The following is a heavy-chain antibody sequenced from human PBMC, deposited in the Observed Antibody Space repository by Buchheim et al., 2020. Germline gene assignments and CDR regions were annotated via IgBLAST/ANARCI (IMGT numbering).Heavy chain of an antibody. D-gene: IGHD3-3*01. J-gene: IGHJ4*02. CDR3: ARDAEDLRFLEWLPLLDY. V-gene: IGHV3-30-3*01. CDR2: ISYDGSNK. CDR1: GFTFSSYA. Sequence: QVQLVESGGGVVQPGRTLRLSCAASGFTFSSYAMHWVRQAPGKGLERVAVISYDGSNKYYADSVKGRFTISRDNSKNTLYLQMNSLRAEDTAVYYCARDAEDLRFLEWLPLLDYWGQGTL.